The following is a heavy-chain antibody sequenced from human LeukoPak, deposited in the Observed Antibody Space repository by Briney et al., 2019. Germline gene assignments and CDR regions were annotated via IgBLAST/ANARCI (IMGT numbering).Heavy chain of an antibody. CDR2: ISSSSGYI. D-gene: IGHD5-18*01. CDR1: GFSFSTYS. V-gene: IGHV3-21*01. J-gene: IGHJ4*02. Sequence: KTGGSLRLSCAASGFSFSTYSINWVRQAPGKGLEWVSSISSSSGYIYYADSVKGRFAISRDNANNSLYLQMNSLRAEDTAVYYCARVDRYGYNEVPNYFDYWGQGTLVTVSS. CDR3: ARVDRYGYNEVPNYFDY.